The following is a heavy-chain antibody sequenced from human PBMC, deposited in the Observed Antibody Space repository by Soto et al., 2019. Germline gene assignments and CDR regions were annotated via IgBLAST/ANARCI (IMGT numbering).Heavy chain of an antibody. V-gene: IGHV3-64D*06. CDR2: ISSEGAST. Sequence: GGSLKISRSVSGYIFSSYAMHWVRQAPGKGLEYVASISSEGASTYYADSVKGRFIISRDNSKNTLYLQMSSLRAEDTAVYYCVKDRDVDYWGQGILVTGTS. CDR3: VKDRDVDY. J-gene: IGHJ4*02. CDR1: GYIFSSYA.